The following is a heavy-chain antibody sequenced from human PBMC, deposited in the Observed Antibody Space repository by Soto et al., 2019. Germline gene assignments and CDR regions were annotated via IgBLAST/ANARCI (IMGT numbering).Heavy chain of an antibody. CDR1: GYTFTGYY. J-gene: IGHJ4*01. CDR2: INPNSGGT. D-gene: IGHD3-22*01. CDR3: ARNGYYDSSGYPAYFDY. Sequence: ASVKVSCKASGYTFTGYYMHWVRQAPGQGLEWMGWINPNSGGTNYAQKFQGWVTMTRDTSISTAYMELSRLRSDDTAVYYCARNGYYDSSGYPAYFDYWGHGSLPTVSS. V-gene: IGHV1-2*04.